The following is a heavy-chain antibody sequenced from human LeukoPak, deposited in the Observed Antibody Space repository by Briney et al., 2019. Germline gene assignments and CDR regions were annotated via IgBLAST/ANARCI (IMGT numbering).Heavy chain of an antibody. CDR2: INPNSGGT. CDR3: ARVLYSSSWYYDI. J-gene: IGHJ3*02. D-gene: IGHD6-13*01. Sequence: ASVKVSCKASGYTFTGYYMHWVRQAPGQGLEWMGWINPNSGGTNYAQKFQGRVTMTRDTSISTAYMELSRLRSDDTAVYYCARVLYSSSWYYDIWGQGTMVTVSS. CDR1: GYTFTGYY. V-gene: IGHV1-2*02.